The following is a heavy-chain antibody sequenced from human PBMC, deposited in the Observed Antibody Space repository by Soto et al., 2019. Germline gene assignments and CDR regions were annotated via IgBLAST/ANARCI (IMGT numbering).Heavy chain of an antibody. Sequence: QVQLVQSGAEVKKPGASVKVSCKASGYTFTSYAMHWVRQAPGQRLEWMGWINAGNGNTKYSQKFQGRVTITRDTSASTAYMELRSLRSEDTAVYYCASGGSLYWSFDLWGRGTLVTVSS. J-gene: IGHJ2*01. V-gene: IGHV1-3*01. D-gene: IGHD1-26*01. CDR1: GYTFTSYA. CDR3: ASGGSLYWSFDL. CDR2: INAGNGNT.